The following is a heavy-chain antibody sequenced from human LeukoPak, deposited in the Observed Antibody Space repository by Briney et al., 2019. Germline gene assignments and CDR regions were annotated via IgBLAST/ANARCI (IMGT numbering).Heavy chain of an antibody. CDR2: IIPIFGTA. Sequence: GASVKVSCKASGGTFSSYAISWVRQAPGQGLEWMGRIIPIFGTANYAQKFQGRVTITADESTSTAYMELSSLRSEDTAVYYCARRYCSSTNCHGAPLFDYWGQGTLVTVSS. CDR3: ARRYCSSTNCHGAPLFDY. CDR1: GGTFSSYA. D-gene: IGHD2-2*01. J-gene: IGHJ4*02. V-gene: IGHV1-69*15.